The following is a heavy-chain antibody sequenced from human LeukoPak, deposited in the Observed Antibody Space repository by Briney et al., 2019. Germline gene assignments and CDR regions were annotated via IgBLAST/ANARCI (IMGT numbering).Heavy chain of an antibody. CDR1: GFTFSSYG. V-gene: IGHV3-30*18. D-gene: IGHD3-3*01. CDR2: ISYDGSNK. Sequence: PGGSLRLSCAASGFTFSSYGMHWVRQAPGKGLEWVAVISYDGSNKYYADSVKGRFTISRDNSKNTLYLQMNSLRAEDTAVYYCAKSSEGYYDFWSGYLWWGQGTLVTVSS. CDR3: AKSSEGYYDFWSGYLW. J-gene: IGHJ4*02.